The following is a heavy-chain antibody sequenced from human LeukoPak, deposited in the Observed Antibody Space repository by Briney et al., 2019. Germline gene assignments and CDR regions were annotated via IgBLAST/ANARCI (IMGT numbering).Heavy chain of an antibody. V-gene: IGHV1-8*03. D-gene: IGHD3-10*01. CDR2: MNPNSGNT. J-gene: IGHJ4*02. CDR3: ARVYSLRVRGVMFY. Sequence: AASVKVSCKASGYTFTSYDINWVRQATGQGLEWMGWMNPNSGNTGYAQKFQGRVTITRNTSISTAHMELSSLRSEDTAVYYCARVYSLRVRGVMFYWGQGTLVTVSS. CDR1: GYTFTSYD.